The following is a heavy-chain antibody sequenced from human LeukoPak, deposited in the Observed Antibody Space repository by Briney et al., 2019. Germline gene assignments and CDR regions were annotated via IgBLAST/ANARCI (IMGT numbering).Heavy chain of an antibody. V-gene: IGHV4-61*02. D-gene: IGHD6-13*01. CDR3: AAAAAGPYYFDY. CDR2: IYTSGST. J-gene: IGHJ4*02. Sequence: SETLSLTCIVSGGSISSGSYYWSWIRQPAGKGLEWIGRIYTSGSTNYNPSLKSRVTISVDTSKNQFSLKLSSVTAADTAVYYCAAAAAGPYYFDYWGQGTLVTVSS. CDR1: GGSISSGSYY.